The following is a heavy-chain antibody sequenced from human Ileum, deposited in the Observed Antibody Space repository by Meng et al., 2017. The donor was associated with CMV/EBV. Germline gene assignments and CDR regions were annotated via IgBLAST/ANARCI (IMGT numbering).Heavy chain of an antibody. V-gene: IGHV3-30*02. CDR1: GFMFSIYG. J-gene: IGHJ6*02. D-gene: IGHD2-21*01. CDR3: AKTINGLVRGYGMDV. Sequence: GESLKISCAASGFMFSIYGMHWVRQAPGKGLEWVTFIENEGSDKYYADSVKGRFTISRDNSKNTLYLQMNSLRAGDTAVYYCAKTINGLVRGYGMDVWGQGTTVTGAS. CDR2: IENEGSDK.